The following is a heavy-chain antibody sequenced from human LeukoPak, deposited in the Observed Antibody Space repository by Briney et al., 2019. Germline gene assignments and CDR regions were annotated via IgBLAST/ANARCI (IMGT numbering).Heavy chain of an antibody. CDR2: IYTSGST. J-gene: IGHJ5*02. D-gene: IGHD3-10*01. CDR3: TRDSGTSGEVKFDP. Sequence: PSETLSLTRTVSGGSISSYYWTWIRQPAGKGLEWIGRIYTSGSTNYNPSLKSRVTMSVDTSKNQLSLRLISVTAADTAVYYCTRDSGTSGEVKFDPWGQGSLVTVSS. CDR1: GGSISSYY. V-gene: IGHV4-4*07.